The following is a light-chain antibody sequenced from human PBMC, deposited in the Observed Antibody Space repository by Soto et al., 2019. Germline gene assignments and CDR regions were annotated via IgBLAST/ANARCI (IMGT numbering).Light chain of an antibody. V-gene: IGKV1-39*01. CDR2: AAS. CDR3: QQRYITPRT. J-gene: IGKJ2*01. CDR1: QRITTY. Sequence: IPMTQSPSSLSASVGDRVTITCRVSQRITTYLNWYQHKVGRAPKLLIYAASSLYTGVPSRFSGSGSGTDFTLPISRLQPEDFAAYYCQQRYITPRTFGQGTKLEIK.